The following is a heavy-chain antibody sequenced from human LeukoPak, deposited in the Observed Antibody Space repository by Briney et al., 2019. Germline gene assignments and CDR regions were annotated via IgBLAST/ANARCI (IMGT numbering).Heavy chain of an antibody. CDR3: VRDKGRNFDMES. J-gene: IGHJ5*02. V-gene: IGHV1-46*01. CDR2: VNPNDGGT. CDR1: GHTFTTYD. Sequence: ASVTVSCKASGHTFTTYDFYWVRQAPGQGLEWMGLVNPNDGGTSYAQKFQGRVAITRDMSTSTVYLELNSLRLEDTAIHYWVRDKGRNFDMESWGQGTLVTVSS. D-gene: IGHD3-3*01.